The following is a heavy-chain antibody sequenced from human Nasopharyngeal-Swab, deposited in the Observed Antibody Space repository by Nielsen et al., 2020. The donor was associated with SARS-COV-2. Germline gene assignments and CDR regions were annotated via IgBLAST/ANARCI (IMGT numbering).Heavy chain of an antibody. CDR3: ATARAYNYGPSFDY. CDR2: IQQDGDIT. Sequence: GESLKISCVTSGFTFGRYWMTWVRQAPGKGLEWAANIQQDGDITYYLESVKGRFTISRDNAKNSLSLQMSSLRVEDTAVYYCATARAYNYGPSFDYWGQGTLVTVSS. D-gene: IGHD5-18*01. V-gene: IGHV3-7*03. CDR1: GFTFGRYW. J-gene: IGHJ4*02.